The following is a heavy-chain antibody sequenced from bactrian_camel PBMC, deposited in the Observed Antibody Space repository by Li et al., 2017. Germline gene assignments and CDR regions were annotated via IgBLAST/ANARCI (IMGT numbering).Heavy chain of an antibody. CDR1: GYTFNTY. CDR3: AAFCSGGYWSFKY. D-gene: IGHD2*01. J-gene: IGHJ4*01. Sequence: VQLVESGGGSALAGGSVRLSCAASGYTFNTYSWFRQAPGKDREGVAAITPGRGRRYYGDSVKGRFAISRDNAKNTVYLQMNSLKPEDTAMYYCAAFCSGGYWSFKYWGQGTQVTVS. V-gene: IGHV3S40*01. CDR2: ITPGRGRR.